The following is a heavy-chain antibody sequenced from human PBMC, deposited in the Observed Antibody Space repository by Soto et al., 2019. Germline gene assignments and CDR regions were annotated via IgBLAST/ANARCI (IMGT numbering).Heavy chain of an antibody. V-gene: IGHV1-2*02. CDR3: ARDPSPLGIAARREWFDP. J-gene: IGHJ5*02. Sequence: ASVKVSCKASGYTFTGYYMHWVRQAPGQGLEWMGWINPNSGGTNYAQKFQGRVTMTRDTSISTAYMELSRLRSDDTAVYYCARDPSPLGIAARREWFDPWGQGTLVTVSS. CDR1: GYTFTGYY. CDR2: INPNSGGT. D-gene: IGHD6-13*01.